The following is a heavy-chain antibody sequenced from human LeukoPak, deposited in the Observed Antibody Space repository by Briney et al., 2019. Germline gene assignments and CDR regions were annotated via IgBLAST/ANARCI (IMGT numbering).Heavy chain of an antibody. Sequence: SETLSLTCAVYGGSFSNYYWSWIRQPPGKGLEWIGEINHSGSTNYNPSLKSRVTISVDTSKNQFSLKLSSVTAADTAVYYCARRRYCSGGSGYAYFDYWGQGTLVTVSS. CDR3: ARRRYCSGGSGYAYFDY. V-gene: IGHV4-34*01. J-gene: IGHJ4*02. CDR1: GGSFSNYY. CDR2: INHSGST. D-gene: IGHD2-15*01.